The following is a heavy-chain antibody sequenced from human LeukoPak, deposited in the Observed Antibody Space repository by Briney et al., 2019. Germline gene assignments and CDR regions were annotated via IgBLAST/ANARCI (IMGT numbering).Heavy chain of an antibody. CDR1: GFTFSSYS. J-gene: IGHJ3*02. Sequence: GGSLRLSCAASGFTFSSYSMNWVRQAPGKGLEWVSYIGSSSSTIYYADSVKGRFTISRDNAKNSLYLQMNNLRAEDTAVYYCARDDCTNGVCPPRGYAFDIWGQGTMVTVSS. CDR3: ARDDCTNGVCPPRGYAFDI. D-gene: IGHD2-8*01. V-gene: IGHV3-48*01. CDR2: IGSSSSTI.